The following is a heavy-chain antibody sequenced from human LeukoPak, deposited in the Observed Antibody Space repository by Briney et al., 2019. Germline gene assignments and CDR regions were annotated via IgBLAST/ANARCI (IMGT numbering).Heavy chain of an antibody. CDR1: GFPFNTYA. J-gene: IGHJ4*02. D-gene: IGHD3-3*02. CDR2: IRPTGTNT. Sequence: PGGSLGLSCAASGFPFNTYAMSWVRQAPGKGLEYISVIRPTGTNTYYASSVKGRFTISRDDSRTTVYLQMSSLRAEDTAIYYCAKLAFYETSAPLRDISFWGQGTLVTVSS. V-gene: IGHV3-23*01. CDR3: AKLAFYETSAPLRDISF.